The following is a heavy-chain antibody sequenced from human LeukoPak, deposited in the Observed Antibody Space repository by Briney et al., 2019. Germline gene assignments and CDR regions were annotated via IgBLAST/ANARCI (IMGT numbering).Heavy chain of an antibody. D-gene: IGHD1-26*01. CDR3: ARVGVGWELLGAFYI. CDR1: GFTVSSNY. V-gene: IGHV3-66*01. J-gene: IGHJ3*02. CDR2: IYSGGST. Sequence: GGSLRLSCAASGFTVSSNYMSWVRQAPGKGLEWVSVIYSGGSTYYADSVKGRFTISRDNSKNTLYLQMNSLRAEDTAVYYCARVGVGWELLGAFYIWGQGTMVTVSS.